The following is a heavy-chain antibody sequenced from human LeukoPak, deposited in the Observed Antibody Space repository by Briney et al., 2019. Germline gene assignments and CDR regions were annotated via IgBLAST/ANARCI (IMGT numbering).Heavy chain of an antibody. J-gene: IGHJ4*02. Sequence: SETLSLTCAVYGGSFSGYYWSWIRQPPGKGLEWIGFIYYTGTTNYNPSLKSRVTISVDTSKNQFSLKLSSVTAADTAVYYCARAGANGIEAAGSLRYWGQGTLVTVSS. CDR1: GGSFSGYY. CDR3: ARAGANGIEAAGSLRY. CDR2: IYYTGTT. V-gene: IGHV4-59*01. D-gene: IGHD6-13*01.